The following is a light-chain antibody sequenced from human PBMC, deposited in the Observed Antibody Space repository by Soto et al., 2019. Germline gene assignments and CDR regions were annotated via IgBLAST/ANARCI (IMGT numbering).Light chain of an antibody. CDR3: QHYYSTPPL. Sequence: DIVMTQSPDSLAVSMSERATINCKSSQSVLYSSNNKNYLAWYQQKPGQPPKLLIYWASTRESGVPDRFSGSGSGTDFTLTISSLQAEDVAVYYCQHYYSTPPLFGQGTKVELK. V-gene: IGKV4-1*01. CDR1: QSVLYSSNNKNY. CDR2: WAS. J-gene: IGKJ2*01.